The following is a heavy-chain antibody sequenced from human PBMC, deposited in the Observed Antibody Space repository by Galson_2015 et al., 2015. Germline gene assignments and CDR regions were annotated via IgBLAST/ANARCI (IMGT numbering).Heavy chain of an antibody. CDR1: GGSINSSNW. Sequence: SETLSLTCAVSGGSINSSNWWSWVRQPPGKGLEWIGEIYHSGSTNYNPSLKGRVTISVDKSKNQFSLKLSSVTAADTAVYYCARAGGVAGNTEENFDYWGQGTLVTVSS. J-gene: IGHJ4*02. CDR2: IYHSGST. D-gene: IGHD6-19*01. V-gene: IGHV4-4*02. CDR3: ARAGGVAGNTEENFDY.